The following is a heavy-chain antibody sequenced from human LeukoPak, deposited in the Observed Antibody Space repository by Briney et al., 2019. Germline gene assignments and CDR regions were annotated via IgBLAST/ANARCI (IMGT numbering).Heavy chain of an antibody. Sequence: SETLSLTCTVSGGSISSYYWSWIRQPPGKGLEWIGYISYSGSTNYNPSLKSRVTISVDTSKNQFSLKLSSVTAADTAVYYCARHARYCSGGSCYFVWFDPWGQGTLVTVSS. J-gene: IGHJ5*02. CDR2: ISYSGST. D-gene: IGHD2-15*01. CDR3: ARHARYCSGGSCYFVWFDP. V-gene: IGHV4-59*08. CDR1: GGSISSYY.